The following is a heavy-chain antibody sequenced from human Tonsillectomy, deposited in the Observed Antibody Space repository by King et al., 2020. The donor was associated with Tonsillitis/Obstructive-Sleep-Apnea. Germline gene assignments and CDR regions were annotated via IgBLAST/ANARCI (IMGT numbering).Heavy chain of an antibody. CDR1: GYTFSSNA. CDR2: INVGNGKT. CDR3: ARGSSVCTSTRCYFDY. J-gene: IGHJ4*02. V-gene: IGHV1-3*01. D-gene: IGHD2-2*01. Sequence: QLVQSGAEVKKPGASVKVSCKASGYTFSSNAMHWVRQAPGQRLEWMGWINVGNGKTEYSQRFQGRVTITRDTSASTAYMEVSSLRSEDTAVYYCARGSSVCTSTRCYFDYWGQGTLVTVSS.